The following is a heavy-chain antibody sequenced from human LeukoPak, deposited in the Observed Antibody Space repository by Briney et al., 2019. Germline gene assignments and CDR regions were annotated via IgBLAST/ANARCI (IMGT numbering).Heavy chain of an antibody. CDR2: IKQDGSEK. CDR3: AREGRGYSGSWGYFDY. V-gene: IGHV3-7*01. CDR1: GFTFSSYW. J-gene: IGHJ4*02. Sequence: GGSLRLSCAASGFTFSSYWMSWVRQAPGKGLEWVANIKQDGSEKYYVDSVKGRFTISRDNAKNSLYLQMNSLRAEDTAVYYCAREGRGYSGSWGYFDYWGQGTLVTVSS. D-gene: IGHD5-12*01.